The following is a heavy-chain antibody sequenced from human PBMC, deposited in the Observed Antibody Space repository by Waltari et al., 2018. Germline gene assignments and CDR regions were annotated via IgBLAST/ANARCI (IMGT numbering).Heavy chain of an antibody. CDR3: ARCRVRGWFDP. Sequence: VQLQQWGAGLLKPSETLSLTCAVYGGSFQGYHWSWVRQAPGKGLEWVGEINPNSGDTNFNPSLKSRVSMSVDTSNLQFYMKLSSVTAADTAVYYCARCRVRGWFDPWGQGTLVTVSS. CDR2: INPNSGDT. CDR1: GGSFQGYH. D-gene: IGHD3-16*01. J-gene: IGHJ5*02. V-gene: IGHV4-34*01.